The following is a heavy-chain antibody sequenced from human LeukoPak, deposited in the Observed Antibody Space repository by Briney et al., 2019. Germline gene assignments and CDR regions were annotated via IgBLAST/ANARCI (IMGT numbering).Heavy chain of an antibody. CDR2: IKQDGTEK. V-gene: IGHV3-7*01. CDR3: ARSGYSYGSGWFDP. Sequence: PGGSLRLSCAASGFTFTTYWMSWVRQAPGKGLEWVANIKQDGTEKYYVDSVKGRFTISRDNAKNSLYLQMNSLRAEDTAVYYCARSGYSYGSGWFDPWGQGTLVTVSS. CDR1: GFTFTTYW. J-gene: IGHJ5*02. D-gene: IGHD5-18*01.